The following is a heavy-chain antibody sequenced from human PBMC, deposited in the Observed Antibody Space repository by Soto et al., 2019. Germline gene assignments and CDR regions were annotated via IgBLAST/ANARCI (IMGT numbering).Heavy chain of an antibody. CDR1: GYSFTSYW. Sequence: GESLKISCKGSGYSFTSYWMGWVRQMPGKGLEWMGIIYPGDSDARYSPSFEGQVTISVDKSTSTAYLQWSSLKASDTAMYYCATDTARTYYYYGMDVWGQGTPVTVYS. CDR2: IYPGDSDA. CDR3: ATDTARTYYYYGMDV. V-gene: IGHV5-51*01. D-gene: IGHD5-18*01. J-gene: IGHJ6*02.